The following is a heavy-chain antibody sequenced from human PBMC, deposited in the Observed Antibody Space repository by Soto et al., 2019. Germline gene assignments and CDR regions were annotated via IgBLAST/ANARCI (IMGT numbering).Heavy chain of an antibody. CDR1: GFTFSSYA. CDR2: ISASGGST. J-gene: IGHJ4*02. CDR3: ANSGYGDRYYFDY. V-gene: IGHV3-23*01. D-gene: IGHD4-17*01. Sequence: EVLLLESGGGLVQPGGSLRLSCAASGFTFSSYAMSWVRQAPGKGLEWVSSISASGGSTYYADSVKGRFTISRDSSKNTLYLQMNSLRAEDTAVFYCANSGYGDRYYFDYWGQGTLVTVSS.